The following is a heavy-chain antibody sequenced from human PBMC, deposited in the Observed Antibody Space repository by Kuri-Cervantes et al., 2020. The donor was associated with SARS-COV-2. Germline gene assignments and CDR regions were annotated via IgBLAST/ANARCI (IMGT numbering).Heavy chain of an antibody. D-gene: IGHD4-17*01. CDR2: ISSSSSTI. Sequence: GESLKISCAASGFPFSSYSLNWVRQAPGKGLEWVSYISSSSSTIYYADSVKGRFTISRDNAKNSLYLQMNSLRDEDTAVYYCASWRNFDYGDYSNYYYYGMDVWGQGTTVTVSS. J-gene: IGHJ6*02. V-gene: IGHV3-48*02. CDR3: ASWRNFDYGDYSNYYYYGMDV. CDR1: GFPFSSYS.